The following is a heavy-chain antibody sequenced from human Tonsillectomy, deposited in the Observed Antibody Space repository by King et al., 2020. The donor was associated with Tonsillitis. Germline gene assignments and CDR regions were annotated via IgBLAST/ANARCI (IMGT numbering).Heavy chain of an antibody. D-gene: IGHD3-10*01. CDR2: ISGGDDDT. V-gene: IGHV3-23*04. CDR1: GFTFSSYA. CDR3: AKGLFGSGSYYLSPQGYFDY. Sequence: VQLVESGGGLVQLRGSLRLSCAASGFTFSSYAMSWVRQAPGKGLEWVSAISGGDDDTYYADSVKGRFTISRDNSKNTLYLQMNSLRAEDTAVYYCAKGLFGSGSYYLSPQGYFDYWGQGTLVTVSS. J-gene: IGHJ4*02.